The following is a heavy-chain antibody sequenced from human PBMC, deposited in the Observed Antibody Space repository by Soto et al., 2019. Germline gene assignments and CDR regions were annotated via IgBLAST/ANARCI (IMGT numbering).Heavy chain of an antibody. CDR3: ARDTGAVVGTGWVDQ. D-gene: IGHD6-19*01. CDR1: GDTFKRYA. Sequence: QVRLVQSGAEVKKPGSSVKVSCKASGDTFKRYAISWVRQAPGQGLEWMGGILPIFDTTDYAQKFQGRVTIPEDGSTSTVNMELSGLTSEDTAVYFCARDTGAVVGTGWVDQWGQGTVVTVSS. V-gene: IGHV1-69*01. J-gene: IGHJ5*02. CDR2: ILPIFDTT.